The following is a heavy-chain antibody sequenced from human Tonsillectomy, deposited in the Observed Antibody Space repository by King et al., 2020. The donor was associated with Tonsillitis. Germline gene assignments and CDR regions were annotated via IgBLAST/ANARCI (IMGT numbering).Heavy chain of an antibody. CDR1: GFTFRSYA. CDR2: ISGSGGST. CDR3: AKDKVATMPRDAFDF. J-gene: IGHJ3*01. D-gene: IGHD5-12*01. V-gene: IGHV3-23*04. Sequence: VQLVESGGGLVQPGGSLRLSCAASGFTFRSYAMSWVRQAPGKGLEWVSGISGSGGSTYSADSVKGRFTISRDNSKNTLFLQMNSLRVEDTAVYYCAKDKVATMPRDAFDFWGQGTMVTVSS.